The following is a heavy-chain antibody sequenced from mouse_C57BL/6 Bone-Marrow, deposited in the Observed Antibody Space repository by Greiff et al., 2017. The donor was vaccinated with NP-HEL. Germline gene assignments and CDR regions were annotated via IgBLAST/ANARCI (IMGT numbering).Heavy chain of an antibody. V-gene: IGHV5-6*02. J-gene: IGHJ3*01. CDR3: ASRLRRRTWFAY. CDR2: ISSGGSYT. Sequence: DVMLVESGGDLVKPGGSLKLSCAASGFTFSSYGMSWVRQTPDKRLEWVATISSGGSYTYYPDSVKGRFTISRDNAKNTLYLQMSSLKSEDTAMYYCASRLRRRTWFAYWGQGTLVTVSA. CDR1: GFTFSSYG. D-gene: IGHD2-12*01.